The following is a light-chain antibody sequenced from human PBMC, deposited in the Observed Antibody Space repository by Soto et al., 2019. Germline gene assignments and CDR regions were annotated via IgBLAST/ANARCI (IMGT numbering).Light chain of an antibody. Sequence: EIVLTQSQGTRSLSPGEGATLSCKASQSIKNYLAWYQKKPGQAPRLLIYDASNRATGIPARFSGSGSGTDFTLTISSLEPEDFAVYYCQQRSNRPPWTFGQGTKVDIK. J-gene: IGKJ1*01. CDR2: DAS. V-gene: IGKV3-11*01. CDR1: QSIKNY. CDR3: QQRSNRPPWT.